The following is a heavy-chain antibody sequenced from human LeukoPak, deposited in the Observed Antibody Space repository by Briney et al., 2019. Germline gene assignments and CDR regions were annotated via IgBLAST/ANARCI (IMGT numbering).Heavy chain of an antibody. Sequence: GGSLRLSCAASGFTFSSYAMHWVRQAPGKGLEWVGRIKSKTDGGTTDYAAPVKGRFTISRDDSQNTLYLQMNSLKTEDTAVYYCTTGAPRAYSGSYSNCWGQGTLVTVSS. CDR2: IKSKTDGGTT. CDR1: GFTFSSYA. V-gene: IGHV3-15*01. J-gene: IGHJ4*02. D-gene: IGHD1-26*01. CDR3: TTGAPRAYSGSYSNC.